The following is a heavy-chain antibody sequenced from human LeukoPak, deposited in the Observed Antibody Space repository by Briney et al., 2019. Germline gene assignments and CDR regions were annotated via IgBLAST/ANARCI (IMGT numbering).Heavy chain of an antibody. Sequence: TGGSLRLSCAASGFTFTDAWMSWVRQAPGKGLEWVGRIKSIPDGGTTDFSPPVKGRFTISRDDSKNTLCLQMNSLKTEDTAVYYCTTVGVRYWYFDLWGRGTLVTVSS. CDR1: GFTFTDAW. J-gene: IGHJ2*01. D-gene: IGHD2-8*01. CDR3: TTVGVRYWYFDL. CDR2: IKSIPDGGTT. V-gene: IGHV3-15*01.